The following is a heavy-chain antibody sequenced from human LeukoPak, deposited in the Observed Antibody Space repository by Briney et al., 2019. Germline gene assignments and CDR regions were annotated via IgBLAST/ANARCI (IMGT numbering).Heavy chain of an antibody. CDR3: ARVKYSSGWYADY. D-gene: IGHD6-19*01. CDR1: GFTFSSYG. V-gene: IGHV3-33*01. J-gene: IGHJ4*02. Sequence: GRSLRLSCAASGFTFSSYGMHWVRQAPGKGLEWVAVIWYDGSNKYYADSVKGRFTISRDNSKNTLYLQMNSLRAEDTAVYYCARVKYSSGWYADYWGQGTLVTVPS. CDR2: IWYDGSNK.